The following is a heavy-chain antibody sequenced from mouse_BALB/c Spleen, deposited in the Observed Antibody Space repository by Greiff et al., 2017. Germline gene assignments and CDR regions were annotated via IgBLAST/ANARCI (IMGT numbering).Heavy chain of an antibody. CDR3: ARHEEGYYYGSSAYAMDY. CDR2: FYPGSGSI. V-gene: IGHV1-62-2*01. J-gene: IGHJ4*01. D-gene: IGHD1-1*01. Sequence: VQLQQSGAELVKPGASVKLSCKASGYTFTEYIIHWVKQRSGQGLEWIGWFYPGSGSIKYNEKFKDKATLTADKSSSTVYMELSRLTSEDSAVYFCARHEEGYYYGSSAYAMDYWGQGTSVTVSS. CDR1: GYTFTEYI.